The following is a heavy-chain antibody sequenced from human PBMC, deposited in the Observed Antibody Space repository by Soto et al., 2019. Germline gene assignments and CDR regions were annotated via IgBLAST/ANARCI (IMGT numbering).Heavy chain of an antibody. CDR3: ARDRRVDIVVVPAASLMDV. Sequence: EASVNVSCKASGYTFTSYGISWVRQAPGQGLEWMGWISAYNGNTNYAQKLQGRVTMTTDTSTSTAYMELRSLRSDDTAVYYCARDRRVDIVVVPAASLMDVWGKGTTVTVSS. J-gene: IGHJ6*03. CDR2: ISAYNGNT. V-gene: IGHV1-18*01. CDR1: GYTFTSYG. D-gene: IGHD2-2*03.